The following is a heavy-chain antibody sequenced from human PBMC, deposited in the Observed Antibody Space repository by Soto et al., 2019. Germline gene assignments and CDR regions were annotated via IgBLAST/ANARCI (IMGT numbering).Heavy chain of an antibody. D-gene: IGHD6-19*01. J-gene: IGHJ4*02. Sequence: QVQLVQSGAEVKKPGASVKVSCKASGYTFTRYGLTWVRQAPGQGLEWMGWISGYNGRTNYAQKIQGRVTMTTDTSTSTAYMELRSLRSADTAVYYCARQWDYNSGWYGGQYYLDYWGQGTLVTVSS. CDR2: ISGYNGRT. CDR1: GYTFTRYG. CDR3: ARQWDYNSGWYGGQYYLDY. V-gene: IGHV1-18*04.